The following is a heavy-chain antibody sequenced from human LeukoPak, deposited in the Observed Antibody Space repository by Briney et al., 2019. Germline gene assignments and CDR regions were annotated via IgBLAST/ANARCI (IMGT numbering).Heavy chain of an antibody. J-gene: IGHJ5*02. V-gene: IGHV4-59*08. D-gene: IGHD3-10*01. CDR2: IFHTGST. CDR3: ARHPQEFRSDWFDP. Sequence: NPSETLSLTCTVSGASISDFYWSWIRQSPEKGQEWLGYIFHTGSTNYNPSVKSRVTISMDTSKNQFSLRLNSMTAADTAVYYCARHPQEFRSDWFDPWGQGTLVTVSS. CDR1: GASISDFY.